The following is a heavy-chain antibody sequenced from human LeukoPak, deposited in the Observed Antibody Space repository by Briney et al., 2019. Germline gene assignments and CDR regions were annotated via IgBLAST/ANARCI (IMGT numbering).Heavy chain of an antibody. CDR2: INHSGST. Sequence: KPSETLSLTCAVYGGSFSGYYWSWIRQPPGKGLEWIGEINHSGSTNYNPSLKSRVTISVDTSKNQFSLKLSSVTAADTAVYYCARRAYSSSWYGGGTGDYFDYWGQGTLVTVSS. J-gene: IGHJ4*02. CDR1: GGSFSGYY. D-gene: IGHD6-13*01. V-gene: IGHV4-34*01. CDR3: ARRAYSSSWYGGGTGDYFDY.